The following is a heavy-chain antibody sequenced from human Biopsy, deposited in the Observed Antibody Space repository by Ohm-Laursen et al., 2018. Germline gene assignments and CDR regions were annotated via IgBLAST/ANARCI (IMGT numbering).Heavy chain of an antibody. J-gene: IGHJ6*02. D-gene: IGHD2-2*01. CDR1: GFGVNTYG. CDR2: ISSDGTKE. V-gene: IGHV3-30*03. Sequence: SLRLSCAAPGFGVNTYGMHWVRQGPGKGLEWVSVISSDGTKELYADSVKGRFTISRDNAKNSLFLHMNSLRAEDTAVYYCARESALKWYQSLSYFNGMDVWGQGTTVTVSS. CDR3: ARESALKWYQSLSYFNGMDV.